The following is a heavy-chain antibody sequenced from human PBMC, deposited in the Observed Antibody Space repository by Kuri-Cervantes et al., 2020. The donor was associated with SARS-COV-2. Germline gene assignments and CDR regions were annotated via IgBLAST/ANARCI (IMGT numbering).Heavy chain of an antibody. J-gene: IGHJ4*02. CDR2: ITRSSVYI. Sequence: GESLKISCAASGFTFSSYAMNWVRQAPGKGLEWVSSITRSSVYISYADSLKGRFTISRDNAKNSLYLQMNSLRAEDTAVHYCARSPGDGDYDPFDYWGQGTLVTVSS. V-gene: IGHV3-21*01. CDR1: GFTFSSYA. D-gene: IGHD4-17*01. CDR3: ARSPGDGDYDPFDY.